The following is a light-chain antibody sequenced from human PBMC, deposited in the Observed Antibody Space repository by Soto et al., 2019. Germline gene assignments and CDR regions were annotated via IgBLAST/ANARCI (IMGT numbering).Light chain of an antibody. V-gene: IGKV3-11*01. CDR1: QSVSSY. CDR2: DAS. J-gene: IGKJ4*01. CDR3: QQRSNWPT. Sequence: EIVLTQSPATLSLSPGERATLPCRDSQSVSSYLAWYQQKPGQAPRLLIYDASNRATGIPARFSGSGSGTAFTLTISSLEPEDFAVYYCQQRSNWPTFGGGTKVEIK.